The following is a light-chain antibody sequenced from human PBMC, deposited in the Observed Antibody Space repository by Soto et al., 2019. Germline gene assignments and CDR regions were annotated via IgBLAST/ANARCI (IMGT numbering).Light chain of an antibody. V-gene: IGKV3-11*01. CDR2: DVS. Sequence: EIVLTQFPATLSLSPGERATLSCKASQSVSTFLAWYQQTPGQAPRLLMYDVSRRATGSPTRFSGSGAGTDFTLTSSSLEPEDFAGYYCQQRINWPLTFGGGTKVEIK. CDR1: QSVSTF. J-gene: IGKJ4*01. CDR3: QQRINWPLT.